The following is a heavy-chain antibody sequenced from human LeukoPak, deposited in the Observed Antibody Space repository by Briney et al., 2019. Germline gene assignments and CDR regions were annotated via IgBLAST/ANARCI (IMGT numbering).Heavy chain of an antibody. J-gene: IGHJ4*02. D-gene: IGHD3-16*01. Sequence: ASVKVSCKASGYTFTSYGISWVRQAPGQGLEWMGWISAYNGNTNYAQKLQGRVTMTTDTSTSTAYMELRSLRSDDTAVYYCARDRHYDYVWGSSYWGQGTLVTVSS. CDR1: GYTFTSYG. V-gene: IGHV1-18*01. CDR3: ARDRHYDYVWGSSY. CDR2: ISAYNGNT.